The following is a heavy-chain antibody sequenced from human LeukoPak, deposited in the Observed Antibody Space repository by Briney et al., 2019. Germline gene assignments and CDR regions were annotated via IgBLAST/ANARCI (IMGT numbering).Heavy chain of an antibody. CDR3: ARGAPTVTTIYYYYYMDV. V-gene: IGHV4-30-4*08. CDR1: GGSISSGDCY. CDR2: IYYSGST. J-gene: IGHJ6*03. D-gene: IGHD4-11*01. Sequence: SETLSLTCTVSGGSISSGDCYWSWIRQPPGKGLEWIGYIYYSGSTYYNPSLKSRVTISVDTSKNQFSLKLSSVTAADAAVYYCARGAPTVTTIYYYYYMDVWGKGTTVTVSS.